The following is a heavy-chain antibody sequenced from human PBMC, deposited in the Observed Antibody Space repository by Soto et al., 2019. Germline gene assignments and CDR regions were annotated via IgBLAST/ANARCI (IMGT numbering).Heavy chain of an antibody. CDR2: IYYSGST. Sequence: SETLSLTCTVSGGSISSGGYYWSWIRQHPGKGLEWIGYIYYSGSTYYNPSLKSRVTISVDTSKNQFSLKLSSVTAADTAVYYCARSGGDYYYDSSGYWYWGQGTLVTVSS. V-gene: IGHV4-31*03. D-gene: IGHD3-22*01. CDR3: ARSGGDYYYDSSGYWY. J-gene: IGHJ4*02. CDR1: GGSISSGGYY.